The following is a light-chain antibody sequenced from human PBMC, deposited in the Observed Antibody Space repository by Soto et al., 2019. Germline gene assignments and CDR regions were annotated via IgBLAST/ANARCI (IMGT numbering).Light chain of an antibody. V-gene: IGLV2-14*01. CDR2: EVS. CDR1: SSDVGGYNY. J-gene: IGLJ2*01. CDR3: SSYTSSSTFGV. Sequence: QSALTQPASVSRSPGQSITISCTGTSSDVGGYNYVSWYQQHPGKAPKLMIYEVSNRPSGVSNRFSGSKSGNTASLTISGLQAEDEADYYCSSYTSSSTFGVFGGGTKLTVL.